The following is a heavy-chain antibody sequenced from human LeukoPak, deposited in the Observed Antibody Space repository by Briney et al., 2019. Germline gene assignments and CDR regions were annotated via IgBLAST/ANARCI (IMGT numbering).Heavy chain of an antibody. Sequence: SETLSLTCAVYGGSFSGYYWSWIRQPPGKGLEWIGEINHSGSTNYNPSLKSRVTISVDTSKNQFPLKLSSVTAADTAVYYCARGRSYSSSSLGYWGQGTLVTVSS. D-gene: IGHD6-6*01. CDR2: INHSGST. V-gene: IGHV4-34*01. J-gene: IGHJ4*02. CDR1: GGSFSGYY. CDR3: ARGRSYSSSSLGY.